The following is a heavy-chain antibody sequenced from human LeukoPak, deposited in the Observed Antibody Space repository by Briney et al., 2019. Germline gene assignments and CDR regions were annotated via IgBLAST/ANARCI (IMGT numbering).Heavy chain of an antibody. J-gene: IGHJ4*02. CDR2: ISGSGGST. V-gene: IGHV3-23*01. CDR1: GFTFSSFA. Sequence: GGSLRLSCAASGFTFSSFALSWVRQGPGKGLEWVSGISGSGGSTYYADSVKGRFTISTDNSNNRLYLQMNSLRAEDTAVYYCAKDKGSGTYPPYWGQGTLVTVSS. CDR3: AKDKGSGTYPPY. D-gene: IGHD1-26*01.